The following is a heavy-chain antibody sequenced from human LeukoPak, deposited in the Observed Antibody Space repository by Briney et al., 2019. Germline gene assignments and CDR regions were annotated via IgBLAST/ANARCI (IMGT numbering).Heavy chain of an antibody. V-gene: IGHV3-74*01. D-gene: IGHD5-18*01. Sequence: GGSLRLSCVASGFTFSSYWMHWVRHAPGKGLVWVSRINTDGSSTTYADPVRGRFTISRDNAKNTLSLEMNSLRAEDTAVYYCASGAYTQGRMIDFWGQGTLVTVSS. CDR3: ASGAYTQGRMIDF. CDR2: INTDGSST. J-gene: IGHJ4*02. CDR1: GFTFSSYW.